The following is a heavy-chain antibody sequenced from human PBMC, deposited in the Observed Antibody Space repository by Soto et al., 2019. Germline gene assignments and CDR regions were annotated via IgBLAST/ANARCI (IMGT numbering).Heavy chain of an antibody. CDR3: AREPYNTWPFDY. CDR2: ISYDGSNK. D-gene: IGHD1-20*01. J-gene: IGHJ4*02. Sequence: QVQLVESGGGVVQPGRSLRLSCAASGFTFSSYAMHWVRQAPGKGLEWVALISYDGSNKYYADSVKGRFTISRDNSKNTLYLQMDSLRGEDTAVYYCAREPYNTWPFDYWGQGTLVTVSS. V-gene: IGHV3-30-3*01. CDR1: GFTFSSYA.